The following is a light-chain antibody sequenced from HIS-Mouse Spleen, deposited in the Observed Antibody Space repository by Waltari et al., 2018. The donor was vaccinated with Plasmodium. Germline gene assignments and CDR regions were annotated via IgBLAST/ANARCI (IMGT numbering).Light chain of an antibody. Sequence: QSALTQPASVSGSPGQSITIPCTGTSRDVGDSNYVSWYQQHPGKAPKLMIYDVSNRPSGVSNRFSGSKSGNTASLTISGLQAEDEADYYCSSYTSSSTLVVFGGGTKLTVL. CDR2: DVS. J-gene: IGLJ2*01. CDR1: SRDVGDSNY. CDR3: SSYTSSSTLVV. V-gene: IGLV2-14*03.